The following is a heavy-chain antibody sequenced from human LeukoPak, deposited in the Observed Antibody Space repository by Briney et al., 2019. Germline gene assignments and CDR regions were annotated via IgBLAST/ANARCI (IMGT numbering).Heavy chain of an antibody. CDR3: ARQSRSRMYYDFWSGYSADAFDI. D-gene: IGHD3-3*01. CDR1: GYTFTSYD. Sequence: ASVKVSCKASGYTFTSYDINWVRQATGQGLEWMGWINPNSGNTGYAQKFQGRVTITRNTSISTAYMELSSLRSEDTAVYYCARQSRSRMYYDFWSGYSADAFDIWGQGTMVTVSS. CDR2: INPNSGNT. J-gene: IGHJ3*02. V-gene: IGHV1-8*03.